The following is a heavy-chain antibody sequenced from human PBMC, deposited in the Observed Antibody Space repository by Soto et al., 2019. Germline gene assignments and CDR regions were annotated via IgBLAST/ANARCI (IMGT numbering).Heavy chain of an antibody. CDR2: ISGSGGST. Sequence: GGSLRLSCAASGFTFSSYAMSWVRQAPGKGLEWVSAISGSGGSTYYADSVKGRFTISRDNSKNTLYLQMNSLRAEDTAVYYCARGGPWGQVVPAAIAGNHDAFDIWGQGTMVTVSS. CDR3: ARGGPWGQVVPAAIAGNHDAFDI. V-gene: IGHV3-23*01. D-gene: IGHD2-2*02. CDR1: GFTFSSYA. J-gene: IGHJ3*02.